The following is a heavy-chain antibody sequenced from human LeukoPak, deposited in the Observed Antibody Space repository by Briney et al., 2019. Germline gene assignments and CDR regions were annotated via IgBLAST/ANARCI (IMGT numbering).Heavy chain of an antibody. CDR3: ARDQRLWFYDY. V-gene: IGHV3-48*01. CDR2: ISSSSSTI. Sequence: GGSLRLSCAASGFTFSSYSMNWVRQAPGKGLEWVSYISSSSSTIYYADSVKGRFTISRDNAKNSLYLQMNSLRAEDTAVYYCARDQRLWFYDYWGQGTIVIVSS. J-gene: IGHJ4*02. CDR1: GFTFSSYS. D-gene: IGHD2-2*01.